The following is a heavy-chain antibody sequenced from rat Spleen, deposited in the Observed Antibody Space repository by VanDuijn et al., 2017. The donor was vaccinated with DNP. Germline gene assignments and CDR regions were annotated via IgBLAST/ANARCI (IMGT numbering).Heavy chain of an antibody. CDR1: GFTFSYYW. Sequence: EVQLVESGGDLVQPGRSLKLSCVASGFTFSYYWMAWVRQVPGKGLEWVATIIYDGSSTYYRDSVKGRFTISRDHAKNTLYLQMNSLRSEDTATYYCATHGYPNITTHWFAYWGQGTLVTVSS. J-gene: IGHJ3*01. D-gene: IGHD1-4*01. CDR2: IIYDGSST. CDR3: ATHGYPNITTHWFAY. V-gene: IGHV5-29*01.